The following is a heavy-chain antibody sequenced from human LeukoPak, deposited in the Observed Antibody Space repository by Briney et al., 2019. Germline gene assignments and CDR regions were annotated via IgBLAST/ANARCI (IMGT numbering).Heavy chain of an antibody. CDR2: IWYDGSNK. CDR1: GFTFSSYG. Sequence: PGGSLRLSCAASGFTFSSYGMHWVRQAPGKGLEWVAVIWYDGSNKYYADSVKGRFTISRDNSKNTLYLQMNSLRAEDTAVYYCARDQVVTPSPDYYYYYGMDVWGQGTTVTVSS. J-gene: IGHJ6*02. CDR3: ARDQVVTPSPDYYYYYGMDV. V-gene: IGHV3-33*01. D-gene: IGHD4-23*01.